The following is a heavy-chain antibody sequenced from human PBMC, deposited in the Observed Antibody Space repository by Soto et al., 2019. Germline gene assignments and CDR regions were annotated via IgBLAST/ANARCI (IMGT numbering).Heavy chain of an antibody. CDR1: GFTFSSYA. J-gene: IGHJ4*01. CDR2: ISGSGGST. D-gene: IGHD2-15*01. Sequence: VQLLESGGGLVQPGGSLRLSCAASGFTFSSYAMSWVRQAPGKGLEWVSAISGSGGSTYYADSVKGRFTISRDNSKNTLYLQMNTLSAEDTAVYYCAKDAGYCSGDPLCWGHRTLVTVSS. V-gene: IGHV3-23*01. CDR3: AKDAGYCSGDPLC.